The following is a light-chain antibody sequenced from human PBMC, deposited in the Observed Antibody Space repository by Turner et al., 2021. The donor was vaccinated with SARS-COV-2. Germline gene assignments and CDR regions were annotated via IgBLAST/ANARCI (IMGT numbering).Light chain of an antibody. CDR3: SAWDDSLNGVV. CDR2: YDD. Sequence: QSVLTQPPSVSQAPRQTVTISCSGSTSNIGANGVNWNQQLPGQAPKLLIYYDDLLPSGVSDRFFGSKSGTSASLAISGLQSEDEGDYFCSAWDDSLNGVVFGGGTKLTVL. CDR1: TSNIGANG. J-gene: IGLJ3*02. V-gene: IGLV1-36*01.